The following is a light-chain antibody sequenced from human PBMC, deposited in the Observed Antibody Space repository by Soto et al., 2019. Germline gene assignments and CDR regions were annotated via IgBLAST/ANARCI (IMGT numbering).Light chain of an antibody. CDR2: DAS. CDR1: QSVTTY. CDR3: QQFNNWPPWT. V-gene: IGKV3-11*01. J-gene: IGKJ1*01. Sequence: IGLSQSPCTLSLSPGERATLSCRASQSVTTYLAWYQQKPGQAPRLLIYDASTRATGVPDRFSGSGSGTDFTLTISGLQSDDFAVYYCQQFNNWPPWTFGQGTKVDI.